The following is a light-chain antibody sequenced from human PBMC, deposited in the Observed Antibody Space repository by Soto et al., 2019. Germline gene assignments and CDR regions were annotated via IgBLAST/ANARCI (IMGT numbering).Light chain of an antibody. CDR3: CSYAGSYTLV. V-gene: IGLV2-11*01. Sequence: QSALTPPPSASGSPGQSVAISCTGTSSDVGGYNYVSWYQQHPGKAPKLMIYDVNKRPSGVPDRFSGSKSGNTASLTISGLQAEDEADYYCCSYAGSYTLVFG. CDR2: DVN. CDR1: SSDVGGYNY. J-gene: IGLJ7*01.